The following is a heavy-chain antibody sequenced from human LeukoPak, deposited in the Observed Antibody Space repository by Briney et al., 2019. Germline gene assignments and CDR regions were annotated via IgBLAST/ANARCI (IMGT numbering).Heavy chain of an antibody. CDR2: ISGSGGST. CDR3: AKYDTVTTNYYYYGMDV. V-gene: IGHV3-23*01. J-gene: IGHJ6*02. D-gene: IGHD4-17*01. CDR1: GFTFSSYA. Sequence: GGSLRLSCAASGFTFSSYAMSWVRQAPGKGLEWVSAISGSGGSTYYADSVKGRFTISRDNSKNTLYLQMNSLRAEDTAVYYCAKYDTVTTNYYYYGMDVWGQGTTVTVSS.